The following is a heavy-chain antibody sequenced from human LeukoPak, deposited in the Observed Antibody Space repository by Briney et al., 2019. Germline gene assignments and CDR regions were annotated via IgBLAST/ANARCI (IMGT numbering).Heavy chain of an antibody. CDR2: ISYDGSNK. V-gene: IGHV3-30*18. D-gene: IGHD6-19*01. CDR3: AKDGSNSSGWYRANDY. CDR1: GFTFSSYG. Sequence: GGSLRLSCAASGFTFSSYGMHWVRQAPGKGLEWVAVISYDGSNKYYADSVKGRFTISRDNSKNTLYLQMNSLRAEDTAVYYCAKDGSNSSGWYRANDYWGQGTLVTVSS. J-gene: IGHJ4*02.